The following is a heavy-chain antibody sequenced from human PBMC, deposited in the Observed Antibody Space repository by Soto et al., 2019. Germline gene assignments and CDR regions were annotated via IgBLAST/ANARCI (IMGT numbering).Heavy chain of an antibody. CDR1: GGSFSGYY. CDR3: AREPIVLMVYAGYNWFDP. D-gene: IGHD2-8*01. V-gene: IGHV4-34*01. Sequence: LNTSETLSLTCAVYGGSFSGYYWSWIRQPPGKGLEWIGEINHSGSTNYNPSLKSRVTISVNTSKNQFSLKLSSVTAADTAVYYCAREPIVLMVYAGYNWFDPWGQGTLVTVSS. J-gene: IGHJ5*02. CDR2: INHSGST.